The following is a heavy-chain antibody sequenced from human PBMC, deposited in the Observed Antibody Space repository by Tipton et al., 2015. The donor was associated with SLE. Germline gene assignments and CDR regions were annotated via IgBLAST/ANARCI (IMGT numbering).Heavy chain of an antibody. V-gene: IGHV4-59*08. Sequence: LRLSCTVSGGSISSHYWSWIRQPPGKGLEWIGYIYYSGSTNYNPSLKSRVTISVDTSKNQFSLKLSSVTAADTAVYYCARGMRYCSGGSCYGCSFDVWGQGTMVTVSS. CDR1: GGSISSHY. CDR2: IYYSGST. CDR3: ARGMRYCSGGSCYGCSFDV. D-gene: IGHD2-15*01. J-gene: IGHJ3*01.